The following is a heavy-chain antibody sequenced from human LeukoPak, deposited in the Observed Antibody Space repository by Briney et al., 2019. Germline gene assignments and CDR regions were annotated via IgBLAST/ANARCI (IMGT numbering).Heavy chain of an antibody. CDR3: ARDLLSTAGYFDY. CDR2: IYYSGST. J-gene: IGHJ4*02. CDR1: GGSISSYY. D-gene: IGHD6-19*01. V-gene: IGHV4-59*01. Sequence: PSETLSLTCTVSGGSISSYYWSWIRQPPGKGLEWIGYIYYSGSTNYNPSLKSRVTISVDTSKNQFSLNLSSVTAADTAVYYCARDLLSTAGYFDYWGQGTLVPVSS.